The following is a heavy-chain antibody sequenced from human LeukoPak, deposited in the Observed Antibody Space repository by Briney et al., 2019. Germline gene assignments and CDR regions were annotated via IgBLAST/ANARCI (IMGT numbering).Heavy chain of an antibody. CDR3: TRNQY. J-gene: IGHJ4*02. CDR2: IKEDGSEK. V-gene: IGHV3-7*01. Sequence: PGGSLRLSCAGSGFTFSRYWMSWVRQVPGKGLEWVGNIKEDGSEKYYVDSVKGRFTISRDNAKNSLYLQMNSLGAEDTAVYYCTRNQYWGQGTLVTVSS. CDR1: GFTFSRYW.